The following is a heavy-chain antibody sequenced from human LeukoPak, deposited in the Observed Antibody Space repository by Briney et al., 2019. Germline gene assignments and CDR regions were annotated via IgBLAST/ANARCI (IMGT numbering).Heavy chain of an antibody. D-gene: IGHD3-10*01. CDR3: ARGGSGTSWYWRN. J-gene: IGHJ4*02. Sequence: GGSLRLSCAASGFSFSTYSMNWVRQAPGKGLEWVSFISPSGTTHYSDSVQGRFTISRDNAKNSVYLQMNSLRAEDTAVYYCARGGSGTSWYWRNWGQGTLVTVSS. CDR2: ISPSGTT. V-gene: IGHV3-48*01. CDR1: GFSFSTYS.